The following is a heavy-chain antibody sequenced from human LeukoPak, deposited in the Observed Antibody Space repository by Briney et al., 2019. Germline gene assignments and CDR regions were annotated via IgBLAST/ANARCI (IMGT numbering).Heavy chain of an antibody. CDR3: ARTPVADAFDI. V-gene: IGHV3-21*01. Sequence: GGSLRLSCAASGFTFSSYSMNWVRQAPGKGLEWVSSISSSSSYIYYADSVKGRFTIFRDNAKNSLYLQMNSLRAEDTAVYYCARTPVADAFDIWGQGTMVTVSS. J-gene: IGHJ3*02. CDR2: ISSSSSYI. D-gene: IGHD6-19*01. CDR1: GFTFSSYS.